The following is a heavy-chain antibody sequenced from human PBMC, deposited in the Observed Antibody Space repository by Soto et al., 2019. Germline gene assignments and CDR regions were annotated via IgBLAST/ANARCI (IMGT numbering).Heavy chain of an antibody. J-gene: IGHJ4*02. D-gene: IGHD3-9*01. CDR2: ISYDGSNK. Sequence: QVQLVESGGGVVQPGRSLRLSCAASGFTFSSYGMHWVRQAPGKGLEWVAVISYDGSNKYYADSVKGRFTISRDNSKNTLYLQMNSLRAEDTAVYYCARHPSETGYMYYFDYWGQGTLVTVSS. CDR1: GFTFSSYG. CDR3: ARHPSETGYMYYFDY. V-gene: IGHV3-30*03.